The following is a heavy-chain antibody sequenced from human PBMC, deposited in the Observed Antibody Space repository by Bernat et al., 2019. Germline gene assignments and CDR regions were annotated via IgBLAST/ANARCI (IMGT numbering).Heavy chain of an antibody. D-gene: IGHD2-15*01. J-gene: IGHJ6*03. Sequence: QVQLVQSGAEVKKPGASVKVSCKASGYTFTSYGISWVRQAPGQGLEWMGWISAYNGNTNYAQKLQGRVTMPTDTSTSTAYRGLGSLRSDDTAVYYWARARIDCSGGSCYPKNYYYYYYMDVWGKGTTVTVSS. CDR2: ISAYNGNT. CDR3: ARARIDCSGGSCYPKNYYYYYYMDV. V-gene: IGHV1-18*01. CDR1: GYTFTSYG.